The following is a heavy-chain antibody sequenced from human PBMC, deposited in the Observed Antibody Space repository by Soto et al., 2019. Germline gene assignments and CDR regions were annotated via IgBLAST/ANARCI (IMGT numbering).Heavy chain of an antibody. CDR3: ARDSSVVPIYYYYYMDV. J-gene: IGHJ6*03. Sequence: GGSLRLSCAASGFTFSSYSMNWVRQAPGKGLEWVSSISSSSSYIYYADSVKGRFTISRDNAKNSLYLQMNSLRAEDTAVYYCARDSSVVPIYYYYYMDVWGKGTTVTVSS. CDR2: ISSSSSYI. V-gene: IGHV3-21*01. D-gene: IGHD2-2*01. CDR1: GFTFSSYS.